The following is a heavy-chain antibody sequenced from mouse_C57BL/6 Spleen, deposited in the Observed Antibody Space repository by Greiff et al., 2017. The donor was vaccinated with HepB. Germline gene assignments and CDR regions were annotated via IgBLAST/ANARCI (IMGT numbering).Heavy chain of an antibody. CDR2: ILPGSGST. J-gene: IGHJ4*01. V-gene: IGHV1-9*01. CDR1: GYTFTGYW. D-gene: IGHD2-4*01. CDR3: ARWWGLRQGYYAMDY. Sequence: QVQLKQSGAELMKPGASVKLSCKATGYTFTGYWIEWVKQRPGHGLEWIGEILPGSGSTNYNEKFKGKATFTADTSSTTAYMQLSSLTTEDSAIYYCARWWGLRQGYYAMDYWGQGTSVTVSS.